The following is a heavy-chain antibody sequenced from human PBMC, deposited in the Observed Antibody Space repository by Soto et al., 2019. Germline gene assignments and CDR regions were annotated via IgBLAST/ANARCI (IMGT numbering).Heavy chain of an antibody. D-gene: IGHD3-10*01. CDR3: ARDASGNNQNWFDP. J-gene: IGHJ5*02. Sequence: QVQLVESGGGVVQPGRSLRLSCAASGFTFSSYAMHWVRQAPGKGLEWVAVISYDGSNKYYADSVKGRFTISRDNSKNTLYLQMNSLRAEDTAVYYCARDASGNNQNWFDPWGQGTLVTVSS. CDR2: ISYDGSNK. V-gene: IGHV3-30-3*01. CDR1: GFTFSSYA.